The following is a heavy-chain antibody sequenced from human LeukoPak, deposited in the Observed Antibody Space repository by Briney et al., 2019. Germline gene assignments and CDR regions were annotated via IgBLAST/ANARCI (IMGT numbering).Heavy chain of an antibody. J-gene: IGHJ3*02. Sequence: GSLRLSCAASGFTVSSNYMSWVRQAPGKGLEWVSVIYSGGSTYYADSVKGRFTISRDNSKNTLYLQMNSLRAEDTAVYYCAKEIGAGTTTDAFDIWGQGTMVTVSS. CDR3: AKEIGAGTTTDAFDI. V-gene: IGHV3-66*01. CDR1: GFTVSSNY. CDR2: IYSGGST. D-gene: IGHD1-7*01.